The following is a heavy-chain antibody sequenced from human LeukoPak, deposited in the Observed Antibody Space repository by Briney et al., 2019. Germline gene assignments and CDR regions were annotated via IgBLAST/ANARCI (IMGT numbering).Heavy chain of an antibody. Sequence: GGSLRLSCAASGFTFSNYAMHWVRQAPGKGLEWVAVISYDGSNKYSADSVKGRFTISRDNSKNTLYMQMNSLRAEDTAVYYCARTLYGATNWFDPWGQGTLVTVSS. CDR3: ARTLYGATNWFDP. J-gene: IGHJ5*02. CDR1: GFTFSNYA. V-gene: IGHV3-30*04. D-gene: IGHD4-17*01. CDR2: ISYDGSNK.